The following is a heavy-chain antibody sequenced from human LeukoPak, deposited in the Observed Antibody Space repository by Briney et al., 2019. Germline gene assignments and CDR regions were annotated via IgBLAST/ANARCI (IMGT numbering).Heavy chain of an antibody. CDR1: GGSVSNYY. D-gene: IGHD4/OR15-4a*01. Sequence: SETLSLTCTVSGGSVSNYYWSWIRQSPGKGLEWIGYIYYSGSTNYNPSLKSRVTISVDTSKNQFSLKLSSVTAADTAVYYCARQNYGAAPLRYWGQGTLVTVSS. CDR2: IYYSGST. V-gene: IGHV4-59*08. J-gene: IGHJ4*02. CDR3: ARQNYGAAPLRY.